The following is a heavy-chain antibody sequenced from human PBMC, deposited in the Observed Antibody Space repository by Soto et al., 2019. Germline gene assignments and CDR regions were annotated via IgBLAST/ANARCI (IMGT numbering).Heavy chain of an antibody. CDR1: GFTFSSYW. CDR3: ARGIRNYYGMDV. CDR2: IKYAGSNT. D-gene: IGHD5-18*01. J-gene: IGHJ6*02. V-gene: IGHV3-74*01. Sequence: GGSLRLSCAASGFTFSSYWMHWVRQAPGKGLVWVSRIKYAGSNTNYADSVRGRFSISRDNAENTVYLQINSLRAEDTAIYYCARGIRNYYGMDVWGQGTTVTVSS.